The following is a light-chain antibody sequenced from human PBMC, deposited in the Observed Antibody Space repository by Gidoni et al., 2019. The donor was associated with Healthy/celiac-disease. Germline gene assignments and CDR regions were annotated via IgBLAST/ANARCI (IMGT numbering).Light chain of an antibody. CDR3: KQYGTSPGT. V-gene: IGKV3-20*01. CDR1: QNVTSSY. CDR2: GAS. J-gene: IGKJ1*01. Sequence: EIVLTQSPDTLSLSPGERATLSCRASQNVTSSYLAWYQQEPGQAPRLLIFGASTRATGIPDMFSGRGSGKDFTLTISRLENEDLAVYFCKQYGTSPGTFXXXTKVEIK.